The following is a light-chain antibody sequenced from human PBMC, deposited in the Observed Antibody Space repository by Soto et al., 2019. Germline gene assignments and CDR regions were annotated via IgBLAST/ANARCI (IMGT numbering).Light chain of an antibody. CDR1: SSDVGNYIL. V-gene: IGLV2-23*02. Sequence: QSVLTQPASVSGSPGQSITISCTGTSSDVGNYILVSWYQQHPGKAPKLIIYDVTNRPSGVSDRFSGSKSGNTASLTISGLQAEDEADFYCCSYAGGSTGVFGGGTKVTVL. J-gene: IGLJ3*02. CDR3: CSYAGGSTGV. CDR2: DVT.